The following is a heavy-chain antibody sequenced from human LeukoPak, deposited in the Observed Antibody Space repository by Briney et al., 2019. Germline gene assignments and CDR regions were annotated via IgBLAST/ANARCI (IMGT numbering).Heavy chain of an antibody. D-gene: IGHD3-22*01. CDR2: ITSSSSYI. J-gene: IGHJ4*02. CDR3: ARDGVYYDSSGLDY. V-gene: IGHV3-21*01. Sequence: GGSLRLSCAASGFTFSRYSMTWVRQAPGKGLEWGSSITSSSSYIYYADSVKGRFTISRDNAKNSLYLQMNSLRAEDTAVFYCARDGVYYDSSGLDYWGQGTLVTVSS. CDR1: GFTFSRYS.